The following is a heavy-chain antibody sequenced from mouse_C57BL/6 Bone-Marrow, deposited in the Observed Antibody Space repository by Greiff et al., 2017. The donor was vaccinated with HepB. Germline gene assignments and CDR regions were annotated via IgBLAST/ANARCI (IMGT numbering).Heavy chain of an antibody. CDR3: ARSPSFTTVVARYFDV. D-gene: IGHD1-1*01. CDR1: GYTFTSYW. Sequence: QVQLQQPGTELVKPGASVKLSCKASGYTFTSYWMHWVKQRPGQGLEWIGNINPSNGGTNYNEKFKSKATLTVDKSSSTAYMQLSSLTSEDSAVYYCARSPSFTTVVARYFDVWGTGTTVTVSS. CDR2: INPSNGGT. J-gene: IGHJ1*03. V-gene: IGHV1-53*01.